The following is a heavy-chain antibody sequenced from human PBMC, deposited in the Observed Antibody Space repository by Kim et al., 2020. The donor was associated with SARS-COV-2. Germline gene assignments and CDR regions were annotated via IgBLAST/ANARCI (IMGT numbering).Heavy chain of an antibody. CDR1: SGSVSSGSFN. J-gene: IGHJ5*01. CDR2: IYYNRRT. V-gene: IGHV4-61*01. Sequence: SETLSLTCTVSSGSVSSGSFNWGWVRQPPGKGREWIGYIYYNRRTNYTPSLKSRVTLSLDTSKIQFSLRLTSVTAADTAVYFCARERASNVLALFTDSWGPGRLDTV. D-gene: IGHD2-8*02. CDR3: ARERASNVLALFTDS.